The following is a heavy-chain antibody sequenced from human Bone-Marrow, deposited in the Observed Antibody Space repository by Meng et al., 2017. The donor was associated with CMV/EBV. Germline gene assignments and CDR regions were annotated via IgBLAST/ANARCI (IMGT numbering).Heavy chain of an antibody. CDR1: GFTFSNAW. CDR3: AKDIMDV. Sequence: GESLKISCAASGFTFSNAWMSWVRQAPGKGLEWVANIKQDGSEKYYVDSVKGRFTISRDNAKNSLYLQMNSLRAEDTAVYYCAKDIMDVWGQGTTVTVSS. V-gene: IGHV3-7*01. J-gene: IGHJ6*02. CDR2: IKQDGSEK.